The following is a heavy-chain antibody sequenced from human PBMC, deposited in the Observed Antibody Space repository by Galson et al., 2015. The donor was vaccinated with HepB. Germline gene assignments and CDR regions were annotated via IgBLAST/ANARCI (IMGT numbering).Heavy chain of an antibody. Sequence: SETLSLTCTVSGGSISRYYWSWIRQPAGKGLEWIGRIYISESTNYNPSLKSRVTMSVDTSKNQFSLKLSSVTAADTAVYYCARDPVGYDSTGYREGYYGMDVWGQGTTVTVSS. V-gene: IGHV4-4*07. D-gene: IGHD3-22*01. CDR1: GGSISRYY. CDR3: ARDPVGYDSTGYREGYYGMDV. CDR2: IYISEST. J-gene: IGHJ6*02.